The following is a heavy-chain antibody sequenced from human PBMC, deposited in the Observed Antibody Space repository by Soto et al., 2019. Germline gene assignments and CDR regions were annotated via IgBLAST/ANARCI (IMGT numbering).Heavy chain of an antibody. CDR3: ARVSGYYEYYFDY. J-gene: IGHJ4*02. Sequence: GGSLRLSCAASGFTFSSYGMHWVRQAPGKGLEWVAVIWYDGSNKYYADSVKGRFTISRDNSKNTLYLQMNSLRAEDTAVYYCARVSGYYEYYFDYWGQGTLVTVSS. V-gene: IGHV3-33*01. CDR1: GFTFSSYG. D-gene: IGHD3-22*01. CDR2: IWYDGSNK.